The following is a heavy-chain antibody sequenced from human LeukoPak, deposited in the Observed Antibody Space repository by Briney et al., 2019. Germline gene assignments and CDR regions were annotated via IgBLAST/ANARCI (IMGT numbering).Heavy chain of an antibody. CDR2: INTNSGGT. J-gene: IGHJ4*02. V-gene: IGHV1-2*02. D-gene: IGHD4-17*01. Sequence: ASVKVSCKAFGYTFTGYYMHWVRQAPGQGLEWMGWINTNSGGTNYAQKFQGRVTMTRDTSISTAYMELSRLRSDGTAVYYCARGPYDYGDNFPDYWGKGTLVTVSS. CDR1: GYTFTGYY. CDR3: ARGPYDYGDNFPDY.